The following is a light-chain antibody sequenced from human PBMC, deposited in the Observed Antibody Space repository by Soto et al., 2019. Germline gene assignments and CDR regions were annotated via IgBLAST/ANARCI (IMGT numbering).Light chain of an antibody. Sequence: EIVLTQSPGTLSLSPGERATLSCRASQIVSSSYLAWYQQKPGQAPRLLIYGASSRATGIQDRFSGSGSGTDFTLTISRLEPEDFAVYYCQQYGSSPTFGGGTKVEIK. J-gene: IGKJ4*01. CDR3: QQYGSSPT. V-gene: IGKV3-20*01. CDR1: QIVSSSY. CDR2: GAS.